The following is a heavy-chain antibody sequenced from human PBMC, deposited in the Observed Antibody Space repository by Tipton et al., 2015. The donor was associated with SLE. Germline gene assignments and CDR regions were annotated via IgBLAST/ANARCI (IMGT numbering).Heavy chain of an antibody. D-gene: IGHD3-3*01. Sequence: GSLRLSCAASGFTFSTYYMSWVRQPPGKGPQWVSVINNGGGTDYADSVKDRFVISRDTSKNTLYLQMNSLRAEDTAVYYCARVPTIFGVVISPGYYYYMDVWGKGTTVTVSS. CDR1: GFTFSTYY. V-gene: IGHV3-66*01. J-gene: IGHJ6*03. CDR2: INNGGGT. CDR3: ARVPTIFGVVISPGYYYYMDV.